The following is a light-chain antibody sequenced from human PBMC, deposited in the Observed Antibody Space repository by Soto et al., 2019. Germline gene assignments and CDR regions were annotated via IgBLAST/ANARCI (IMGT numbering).Light chain of an antibody. CDR1: ENIFKF. J-gene: IGKJ4*01. Sequence: DILLIQSPATLSASVGDRITITCRASENIFKFLAWYQQRSGSAPNLLIYAASVLERGVPSRFSGSWSGTEFPLTIDNLQPNDSATYFCQHYHSQSITFGGGTQVDVK. CDR3: QHYHSQSIT. V-gene: IGKV1-5*01. CDR2: AAS.